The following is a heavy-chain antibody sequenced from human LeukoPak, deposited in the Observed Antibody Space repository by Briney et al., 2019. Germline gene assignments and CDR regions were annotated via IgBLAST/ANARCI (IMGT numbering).Heavy chain of an antibody. D-gene: IGHD2-15*01. CDR2: IYAGDSDT. CDR3: ARARYCSGGSCYAEY. J-gene: IGHJ4*02. V-gene: IGHV5-51*01. CDR1: GSIFTTYW. Sequence: GESLKISCKGSGSIFTTYWIGWVRQLPGKGLEWMGIIYAGDSDTRYSPSFQGPVTISADQSTSTAYLQRSSLKASDTAMYYCARARYCSGGSCYAEYWGQGTMVTVSS.